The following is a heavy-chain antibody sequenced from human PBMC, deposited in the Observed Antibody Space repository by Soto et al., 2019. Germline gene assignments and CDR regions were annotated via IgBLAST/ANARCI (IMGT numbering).Heavy chain of an antibody. CDR2: INPKSGGT. J-gene: IGHJ6*02. CDR3: ARGHSTDCSNGVCSFFYNHEMDV. Sequence: ASVKVSCKASGYTFTGYYMHWVRQAPGQGREWMGWINPKSGGTSTAQKFQGWVTMTRDTSINTAYTDLTRLRSDDTAVYYCARGHSTDCSNGVCSFFYNHEMDVWGQGTPITV. CDR1: GYTFTGYY. V-gene: IGHV1-2*04. D-gene: IGHD2-8*01.